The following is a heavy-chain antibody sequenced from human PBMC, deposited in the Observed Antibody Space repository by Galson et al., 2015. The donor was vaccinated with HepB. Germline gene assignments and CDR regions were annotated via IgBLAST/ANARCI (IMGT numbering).Heavy chain of an antibody. Sequence: SVKVSCKASGGTFSSYAISWVRQAPGQGLEWMGGIIPIFGTANYAQKFQGRVTITADESTSTAYMELSSLRSEDTAVYYCARVPIRVDFWSGLYYMDVWGKGTTVTVSS. D-gene: IGHD3-3*01. CDR2: IIPIFGTA. J-gene: IGHJ6*03. CDR1: GGTFSSYA. CDR3: ARVPIRVDFWSGLYYMDV. V-gene: IGHV1-69*13.